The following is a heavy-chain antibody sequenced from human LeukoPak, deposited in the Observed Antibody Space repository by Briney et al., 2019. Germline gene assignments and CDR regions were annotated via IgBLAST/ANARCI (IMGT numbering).Heavy chain of an antibody. CDR2: IYYTGST. Sequence: SETLSLTCTVSGASISSSSYYWGWIRQPPGKGLEWIGSIYYTGSTYCNPSLKSRVTISVDTSKNQFSLKLNSVTAADTAVYYCARLDSSSWSGWFDPWGQGTLVTVSS. CDR3: ARLDSSSWSGWFDP. V-gene: IGHV4-39*01. CDR1: GASISSSSYY. J-gene: IGHJ5*02. D-gene: IGHD6-13*01.